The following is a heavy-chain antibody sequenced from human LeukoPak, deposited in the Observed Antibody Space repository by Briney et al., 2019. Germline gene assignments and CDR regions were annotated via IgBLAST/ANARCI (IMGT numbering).Heavy chain of an antibody. CDR1: GGTFSSYA. V-gene: IGHV1-69*01. CDR3: ARGSSSEVVIPYYYYYYGMDV. J-gene: IGHJ6*02. Sequence: GASVKVSCKASGGTFSSYAISWVRQAPGQGLEWMGGIIPIFGTANYAQKFQGRVTITADESTSTAYMELSSLRSEDTAVFYCARGSSSEVVIPYYYYYYGMDVWGQGTTVTVSS. CDR2: IIPIFGTA. D-gene: IGHD6-6*01.